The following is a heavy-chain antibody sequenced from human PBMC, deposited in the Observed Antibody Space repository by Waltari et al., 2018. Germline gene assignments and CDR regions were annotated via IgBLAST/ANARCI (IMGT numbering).Heavy chain of an antibody. CDR3: AREFGDYWFDP. CDR2: IIPIFGTA. CDR1: GGTFSSYA. V-gene: IGHV1-69*13. D-gene: IGHD4-17*01. J-gene: IGHJ5*02. Sequence: QVKLVQSGAEVKTPGSSVKVYCKASGGTFSSYAISWVRQAPGQGLEWMGGIIPIFGTANYAQKFQGRVTITADESTSTAYMELSSLRSEDTAVYYCAREFGDYWFDPWGQGTLVTVSS.